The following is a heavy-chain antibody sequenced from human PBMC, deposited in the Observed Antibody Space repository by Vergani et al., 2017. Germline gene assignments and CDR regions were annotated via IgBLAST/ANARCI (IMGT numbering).Heavy chain of an antibody. J-gene: IGHJ5*02. CDR3: ARQSTVEWLGELGWIDP. V-gene: IGHV4-39*01. D-gene: IGHD6-19*01. Sequence: QLQLQESGPGLVKPSATLSLTCSVPGASIRSSTYYWGWIRQPPGKGLEWIASIYYSGSTYYNPSLKSRVTISVDTSTNQFSQKLSSVTAADTAVYFCARQSTVEWLGELGWIDPWGQGILVTVSS. CDR2: IYYSGST. CDR1: GASIRSSTYY.